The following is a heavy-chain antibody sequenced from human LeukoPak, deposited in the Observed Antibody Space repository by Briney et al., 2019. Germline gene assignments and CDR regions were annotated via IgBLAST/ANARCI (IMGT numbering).Heavy chain of an antibody. V-gene: IGHV3-74*01. CDR3: AKEGGTGTRFDY. CDR1: GFTFSSYW. Sequence: GGSLRLSCAASGFTFSSYWMHWVRQAPGKGLVWVSRINSDGSSTSYADSVKGRFTISRDNAKNTLYLQMNSLRAEDTAVYYCAKEGGTGTRFDYWGQGTLVTVSS. CDR2: INSDGSST. J-gene: IGHJ4*02. D-gene: IGHD1-7*01.